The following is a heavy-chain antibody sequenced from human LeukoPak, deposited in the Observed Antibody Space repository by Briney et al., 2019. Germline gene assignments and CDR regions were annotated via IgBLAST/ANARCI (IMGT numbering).Heavy chain of an antibody. CDR2: ISAYNGNT. Sequence: ASVKVSCKTSGYTFTSHSISWVRQAPGQGLEWMGWISAYNGNTNYAQKLQGRVTMTTDTSTSTAYMELRSLRSDDTAVYYCARDPGNIAVAALFDYWGQGTLVTVSS. V-gene: IGHV1-18*01. CDR1: GYTFTSHS. J-gene: IGHJ4*02. CDR3: ARDPGNIAVAALFDY. D-gene: IGHD6-19*01.